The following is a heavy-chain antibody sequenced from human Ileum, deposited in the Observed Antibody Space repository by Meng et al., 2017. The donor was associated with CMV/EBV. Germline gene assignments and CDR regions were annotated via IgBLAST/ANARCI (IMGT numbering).Heavy chain of an antibody. V-gene: IGHV4-34*01. J-gene: IGHJ5*02. CDR2: INHSGST. CDR1: GYD. CDR3: ARSLGYCSSTSCYTRVPRFDP. D-gene: IGHD2-2*02. Sequence: GYDWSWIRQPPGKGLEWIGEINHSGSTNYNPSLKSRVTISVDTSKNQFSLKLSSVTAADTAVYYCARSLGYCSSTSCYTRVPRFDPWGQGTLVTVSS.